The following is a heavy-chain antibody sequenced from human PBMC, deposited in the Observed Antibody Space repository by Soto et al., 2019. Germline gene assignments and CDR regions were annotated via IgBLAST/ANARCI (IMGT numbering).Heavy chain of an antibody. J-gene: IGHJ6*02. D-gene: IGHD6-13*01. Sequence: QVQLVESGGGVVQPGRSLRLSCAASGFTFNNYGMHWVRQAPGKGLEWVAVIWNDGNGYYYANSVKGRFTISRDNSKNTLYLQMSSLRVEATAVYYCARRQISPPTRGAASARGGMDVWGQGTTVTVSS. V-gene: IGHV3-33*01. CDR1: GFTFNNYG. CDR2: IWNDGNGY. CDR3: ARRQISPPTRGAASARGGMDV.